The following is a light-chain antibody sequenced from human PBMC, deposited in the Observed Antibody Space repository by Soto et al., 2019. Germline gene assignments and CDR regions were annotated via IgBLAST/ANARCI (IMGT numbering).Light chain of an antibody. CDR2: DAS. V-gene: IGKV3-11*01. Sequence: EIVLTQSPATLSLSPGERATLSCRASQSVSTYLAWYQQRPGQAPRLLIYDASYRATDIPPRFSGSGSGTDFTLTISRLEPEDFAVYYCQQRRSWNSTITFGQGTRLDIK. J-gene: IGKJ5*01. CDR3: QQRRSWNSTIT. CDR1: QSVSTY.